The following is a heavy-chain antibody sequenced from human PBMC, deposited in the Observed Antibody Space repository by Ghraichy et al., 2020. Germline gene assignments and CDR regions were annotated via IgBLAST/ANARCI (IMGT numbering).Heavy chain of an antibody. CDR1: GGSISSGDYY. V-gene: IGHV4-30-4*01. CDR2: VYYSGST. Sequence: SQTLSLTCTVSGGSISSGDYYWSWIRQPPGKGLEWIGYVYYSGSTYYNPSLKSRVTISVDTSKNQFSLKLSSVTAADTAVYYCARDRHSVSTVDYYYGMDVWGQGTTVTVSS. J-gene: IGHJ6*02. CDR3: ARDRHSVSTVDYYYGMDV. D-gene: IGHD4-23*01.